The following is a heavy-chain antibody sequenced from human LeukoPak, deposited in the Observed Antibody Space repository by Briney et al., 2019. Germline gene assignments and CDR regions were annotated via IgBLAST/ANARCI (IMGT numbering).Heavy chain of an antibody. CDR2: ISYDGSNK. V-gene: IGHV3-30*04. CDR3: AKDSSIFHYDSRNFDY. J-gene: IGHJ4*02. Sequence: GGSLRLSCAASGFTFSSYAMHWVRQAPGKGLEWVAIISYDGSNKYYADSVKGRFTISRDNSKNTLYLQMNSLRAEVTAVFYCAKDSSIFHYDSRNFDYWGQGTLVTVSS. CDR1: GFTFSSYA. D-gene: IGHD3-22*01.